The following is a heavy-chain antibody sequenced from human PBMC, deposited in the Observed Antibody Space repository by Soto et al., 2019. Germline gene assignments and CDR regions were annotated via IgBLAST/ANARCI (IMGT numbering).Heavy chain of an antibody. CDR2: ISYDGSNK. J-gene: IGHJ6*02. D-gene: IGHD3-9*01. V-gene: IGHV3-30-3*01. CDR1: GFTFSSYA. Sequence: GSLRLSCAASGFTFSSYAMHWVRQAPGKGLEWVAVISYDGSNKYYADSVKGRFTISRDNSKNTLYLQMNSLRAEDTAVYYCARGPGDFDWLSPDYYYYGMDVWGQGTTVTVSS. CDR3: ARGPGDFDWLSPDYYYYGMDV.